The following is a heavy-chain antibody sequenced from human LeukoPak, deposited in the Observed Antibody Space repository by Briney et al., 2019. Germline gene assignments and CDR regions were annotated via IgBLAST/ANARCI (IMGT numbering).Heavy chain of an antibody. V-gene: IGHV4-4*02. Sequence: SETLSLTCGVSGGSISSSYWWSWVRQPPGKGLEWIGEIYHSGSTNYNPSLKSRVTISMDKSKNQFSLKLSSVTAADTAVYYCARVEEGYGSGRRENYYYYYMDVWGKGTTVTISS. D-gene: IGHD3-10*01. J-gene: IGHJ6*03. CDR1: GGSISSSYW. CDR3: ARVEEGYGSGRRENYYYYYMDV. CDR2: IYHSGST.